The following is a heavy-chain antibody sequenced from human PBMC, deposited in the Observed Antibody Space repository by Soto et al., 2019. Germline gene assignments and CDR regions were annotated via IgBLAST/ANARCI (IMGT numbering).Heavy chain of an antibody. CDR3: AIGGYQLPYYYDGMDV. Sequence: EVQLLESGGGLVQPGGSLRLSCAASGFTFSSYAMSWVRQAPGKGLEWVSAISGSGGSTYYADSVKGRFTISRDNSKNPLYRQMHSLRAEDTGVYYCAIGGYQLPYYYDGMDVWGQGTTVTVSS. V-gene: IGHV3-23*01. CDR1: GFTFSSYA. CDR2: ISGSGGST. D-gene: IGHD2-2*01. J-gene: IGHJ6*02.